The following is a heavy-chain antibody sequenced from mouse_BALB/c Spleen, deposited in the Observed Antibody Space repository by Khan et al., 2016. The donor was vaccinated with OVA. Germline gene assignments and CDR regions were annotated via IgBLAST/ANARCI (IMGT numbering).Heavy chain of an antibody. Sequence: EVKLEVSGPGLVKPSQSLSLTCTVTGYSITSDYAWNWIRQFPGNKLEWMGYISYSGSTSYNPSLKSRISITRDTSKNQFFLQLNSVTTEDTATYDCARSIMANWGQGTTLTVSS. CDR3: ARSIMAN. J-gene: IGHJ2*01. CDR2: ISYSGST. CDR1: GYSITSDYA. V-gene: IGHV3-2*02.